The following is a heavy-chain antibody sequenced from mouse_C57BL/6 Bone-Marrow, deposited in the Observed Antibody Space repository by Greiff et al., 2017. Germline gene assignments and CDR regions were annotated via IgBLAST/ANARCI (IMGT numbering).Heavy chain of an antibody. Sequence: VQLQQSGAELVRPGASVKLSCKASGYTFTDYYINWVKQRPGQGLEWIARIYPGSGNTYYNEKFKGKATLTAEKSSSTAYMQLSSLTSEDSAVYFCARRKYYYGSRNWYFDVWGTGTTVTVSS. V-gene: IGHV1-76*01. D-gene: IGHD1-1*01. J-gene: IGHJ1*03. CDR2: IYPGSGNT. CDR1: GYTFTDYY. CDR3: ARRKYYYGSRNWYFDV.